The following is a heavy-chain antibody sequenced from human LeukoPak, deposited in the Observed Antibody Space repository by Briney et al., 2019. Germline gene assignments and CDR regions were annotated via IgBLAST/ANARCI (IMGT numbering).Heavy chain of an antibody. CDR2: IYPGDSDT. CDR1: GYSFTSYW. D-gene: IGHD3-22*01. V-gene: IGHV5-51*01. J-gene: IGHJ3*02. CDR3: ARQADTMIVVVSAFDI. Sequence: GESLKISCKGSGYSFTSYWIGWVRQMPGKGLEWMGIIYPGDSDTRYSQSFQGQVTISADNSISTAYLQWSSLKASDTAMYYCARQADTMIVVVSAFDIWGQGTMVTVSS.